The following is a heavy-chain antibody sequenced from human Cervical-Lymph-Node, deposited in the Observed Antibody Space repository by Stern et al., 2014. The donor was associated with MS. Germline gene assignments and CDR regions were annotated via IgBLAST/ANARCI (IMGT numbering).Heavy chain of an antibody. D-gene: IGHD5-18*01. V-gene: IGHV5-51*03. J-gene: IGHJ4*02. CDR3: ARLRYSYGPGVGDY. CDR1: GYSFTSYW. CDR2: LYPGDSET. Sequence: EVQLVESGAEVKKPGESLKISCKGSGYSFTSYWIGWVRQMPGKGLEWMGILYPGDSETSYSPSFQGQVTISADKSISTAYLQWSSLKASDTAMYYCARLRYSYGPGVGDYWGQGTLVTVSS.